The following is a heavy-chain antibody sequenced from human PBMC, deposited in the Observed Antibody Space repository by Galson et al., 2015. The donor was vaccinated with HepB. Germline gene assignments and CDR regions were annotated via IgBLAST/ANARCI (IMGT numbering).Heavy chain of an antibody. CDR1: GFTFSSYG. Sequence: SLRLSCAASGFTFSSYGMHWVRQAPGKGLEWVAVIWYDGSNKYYADSVKGRFTISRDNSKNALYLQMNSLRAEDTAVYYCARDWVARSPHRVGMDVWGQGTTVTVSS. CDR2: IWYDGSNK. J-gene: IGHJ6*02. D-gene: IGHD1-14*01. V-gene: IGHV3-33*01. CDR3: ARDWVARSPHRVGMDV.